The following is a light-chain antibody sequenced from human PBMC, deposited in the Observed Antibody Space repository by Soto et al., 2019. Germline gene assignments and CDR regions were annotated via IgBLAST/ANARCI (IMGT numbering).Light chain of an antibody. CDR3: QHRNNWPWT. V-gene: IGKV3-11*01. CDR1: QSVGRY. Sequence: EIVLTQSPAILSLSPGERATLSCRASQSVGRYLVWYQQKPGQAPSLLIYDASNSATGVPARFSGSGSGADFPLTISSRESEDFAVYYCQHRNNWPWTLGQGTSVQIK. J-gene: IGKJ1*01. CDR2: DAS.